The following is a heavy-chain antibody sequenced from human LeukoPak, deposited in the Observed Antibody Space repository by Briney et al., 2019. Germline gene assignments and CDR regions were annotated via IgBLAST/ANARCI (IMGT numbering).Heavy chain of an antibody. D-gene: IGHD2-2*01. CDR3: ARDCSSTSCSIPYFDY. J-gene: IGHJ4*02. CDR2: IRYDGSNK. V-gene: IGHV3-30*02. Sequence: GGSLRLSCAASGFTFSSYGMHWVRQAPGKGLEWVAFIRYDGSNKYYADSVKGRFTISRDNAKNSLYLQMNSLRAEDTAVYYCARDCSSTSCSIPYFDYWGQGTLVTVSS. CDR1: GFTFSSYG.